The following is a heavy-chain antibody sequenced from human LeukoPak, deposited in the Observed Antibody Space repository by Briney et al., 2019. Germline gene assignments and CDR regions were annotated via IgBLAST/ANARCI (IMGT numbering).Heavy chain of an antibody. Sequence: PSETLSLTCTVSCGSISSGSYYWSWIRQPAGKGLKWIGRIYTSGSTNYNPSLKRRVTISVDTSKNQFSLQLSSVTAADTAVYYCARDRGQWLVDWYFDLWGRGTLVTVSS. CDR3: ARDRGQWLVDWYFDL. CDR2: IYTSGST. J-gene: IGHJ2*01. D-gene: IGHD6-19*01. CDR1: CGSISSGSYY. V-gene: IGHV4-61*02.